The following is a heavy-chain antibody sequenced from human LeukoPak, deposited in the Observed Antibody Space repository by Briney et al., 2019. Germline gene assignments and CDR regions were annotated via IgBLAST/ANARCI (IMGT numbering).Heavy chain of an antibody. Sequence: GSLRLSCAASGFTFSSYAMSWVRQAPGKGLEWVSAISGSGGSTYYADSVKGRFTISRDNSKNTLYLQMNSLRAEDTAVYYCATEKGYDYNEAPWYFDLWGRGTLVTVSS. CDR1: GFTFSSYA. D-gene: IGHD5-12*01. J-gene: IGHJ2*01. CDR2: ISGSGGST. CDR3: ATEKGYDYNEAPWYFDL. V-gene: IGHV3-23*01.